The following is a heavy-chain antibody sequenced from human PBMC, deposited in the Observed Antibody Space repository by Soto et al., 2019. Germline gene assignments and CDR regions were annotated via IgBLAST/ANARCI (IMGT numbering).Heavy chain of an antibody. Sequence: SETLSLTCTVSGGSISSSSYYWGWIRQPPGKGLEWIGSIYYSGSTYYNPSLKSRVTISVDTSKNQFSLKLSSVTAADTAVYYCARHGIDCSGGSCYSPPNCFDPWCQGPLVTLSS. D-gene: IGHD2-15*01. J-gene: IGHJ5*02. CDR1: GGSISSSSYY. CDR3: ARHGIDCSGGSCYSPPNCFDP. CDR2: IYYSGST. V-gene: IGHV4-39*01.